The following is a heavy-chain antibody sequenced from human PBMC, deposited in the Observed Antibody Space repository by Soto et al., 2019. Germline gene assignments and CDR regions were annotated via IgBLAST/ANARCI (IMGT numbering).Heavy chain of an antibody. V-gene: IGHV1-24*01. J-gene: IGHJ5*02. CDR1: GYTLTELS. D-gene: IGHD4-4*01. CDR2: FDPEDGET. CDR3: ATGPHSLNEGYWFDP. Sequence: ASVKVSCKVSGYTLTELSMHWVRQAPGKGLEWMGGFDPEDGETIYAQKFQGRVTMTEDTATDTAYMELSSLRSEDTAVYYCATGPHSLNEGYWFDPWGQGTLVTVSS.